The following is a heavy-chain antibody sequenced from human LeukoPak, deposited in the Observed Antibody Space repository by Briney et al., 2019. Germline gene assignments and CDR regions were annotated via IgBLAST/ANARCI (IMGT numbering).Heavy chain of an antibody. V-gene: IGHV3-74*01. J-gene: IGHJ3*02. Sequence: GGSLRLSCAASGFTYTKFWMHWVRQAPGRGLVWVSRVKDDGISTLYADSVKGRFTISRDNAKNTLYLQMNSLRADDTALYYCATGPYAAFEMWGQGTMVTVSS. CDR2: VKDDGIST. CDR1: GFTYTKFW. CDR3: ATGPYAAFEM. D-gene: IGHD2-2*01.